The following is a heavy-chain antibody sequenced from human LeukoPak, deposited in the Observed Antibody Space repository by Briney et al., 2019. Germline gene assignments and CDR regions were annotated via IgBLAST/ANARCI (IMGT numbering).Heavy chain of an antibody. J-gene: IGHJ6*02. Sequence: PGGSLRLSCAASGFTFSSYSMNWARQAPGKGLEWVSYISSSSSTIYYADSVKGRFTTSRDNAKNSLYLQMNSLRDEDTAVYYCAREGPYYGSGSYRGDVWGQGTTVTVSS. CDR2: ISSSSSTI. CDR1: GFTFSSYS. V-gene: IGHV3-48*02. D-gene: IGHD3-10*01. CDR3: AREGPYYGSGSYRGDV.